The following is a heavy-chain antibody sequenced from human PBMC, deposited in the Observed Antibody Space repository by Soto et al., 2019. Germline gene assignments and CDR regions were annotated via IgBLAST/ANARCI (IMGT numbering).Heavy chain of an antibody. Sequence: SETLSLTCTVSGESISNFGFYWSWIRQHPGKGLEWIGYIYYSGAAYYNPSLKSRAAISIDTSKNQFSMKLRSMTAADTAIYYCARDVDTALFGSWLDPWGQGTLVTVSS. J-gene: IGHJ5*02. CDR2: IYYSGAA. CDR1: GESISNFGFY. D-gene: IGHD5-18*01. CDR3: ARDVDTALFGSWLDP. V-gene: IGHV4-31*03.